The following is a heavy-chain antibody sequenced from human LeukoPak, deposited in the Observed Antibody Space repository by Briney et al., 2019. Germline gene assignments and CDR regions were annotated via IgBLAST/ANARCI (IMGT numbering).Heavy chain of an antibody. V-gene: IGHV3-23*01. D-gene: IGHD3-22*01. CDR1: GFTFSSYA. J-gene: IGHJ4*02. CDR3: AIMHGYYDGSGFWVQ. CDR2: ISPSGDRT. Sequence: GGSLRLSCAASGFTFSSYAMSWVRQAPGKGLEWVSFISPSGDRTSNADSVEGRFTISRDNTKNTLYLQMNSLRDEDTGVYYCAIMHGYYDGSGFWVQWGQGTLVTVSS.